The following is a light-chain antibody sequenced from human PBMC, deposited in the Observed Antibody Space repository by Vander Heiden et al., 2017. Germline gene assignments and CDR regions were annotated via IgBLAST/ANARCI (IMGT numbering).Light chain of an antibody. Sequence: QSAMTQPAPVPGSPGQAITISCTGTRSAVGGYNHVSWSQQHPGKAPKPMIYDVSSRPSGVSHRFSGSKSGNTTSLTISGLQAEDEADYYCSSYTSSSTLVFGTGTKVTVL. J-gene: IGLJ1*01. CDR2: DVS. V-gene: IGLV2-14*01. CDR1: RSAVGGYNH. CDR3: SSYTSSSTLV.